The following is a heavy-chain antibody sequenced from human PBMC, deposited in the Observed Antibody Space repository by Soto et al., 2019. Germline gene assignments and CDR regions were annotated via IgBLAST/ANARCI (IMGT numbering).Heavy chain of an antibody. CDR1: GFTLSGSV. CDR2: IRSRSNGYAT. Sequence: PGGSLRLSCAASGFTLSGSVIYWVRQPSGKGLEWVGRIRSRSNGYATAYAASVRGRFTISRDNSKNTLYLQMNSLRAEDTTVYYCAKDLIPQLAPDSWGQGTLVTVSS. D-gene: IGHD6-13*01. V-gene: IGHV3-73*01. CDR3: AKDLIPQLAPDS. J-gene: IGHJ5*01.